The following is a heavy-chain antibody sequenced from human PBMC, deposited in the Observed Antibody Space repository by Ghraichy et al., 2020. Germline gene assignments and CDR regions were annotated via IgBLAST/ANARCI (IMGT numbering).Heavy chain of an antibody. J-gene: IGHJ4*02. Sequence: GGSLRLSCAASGFIFSDYWMSWVRQAPGKGPEWVANIKKDGSEKYYVDSVKGRFTISRDNAKNSLYLEMNSLRAEDTAVYYCARDLGGGWYFDYWGQGALVTVSS. CDR3: ARDLGGGWYFDY. V-gene: IGHV3-7*01. CDR2: IKKDGSEK. D-gene: IGHD6-19*01. CDR1: GFIFSDYW.